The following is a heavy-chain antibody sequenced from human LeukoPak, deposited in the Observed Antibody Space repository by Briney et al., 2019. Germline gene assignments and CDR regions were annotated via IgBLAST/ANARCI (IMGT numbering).Heavy chain of an antibody. CDR3: ATSGYSYALNY. D-gene: IGHD2-2*03. J-gene: IGHJ1*01. Sequence: QPGGSLRFSCAASGFSFSTDWMTWVRQAPGKGLEWVANIKGDESEKYYVDSVMGRFTISRDNAKNSLYLQMNSLRAEDTAVYYCATSGYSYALNYWGQGTLVTVSS. CDR1: GFSFSTDW. V-gene: IGHV3-7*01. CDR2: IKGDESEK.